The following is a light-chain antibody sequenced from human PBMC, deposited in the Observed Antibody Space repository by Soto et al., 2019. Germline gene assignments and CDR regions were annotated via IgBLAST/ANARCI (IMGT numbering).Light chain of an antibody. CDR3: QQYDNLLT. J-gene: IGKJ4*01. V-gene: IGKV1-33*01. CDR1: QDISKY. CDR2: GAS. Sequence: DIQMTQSPSSLSASVGDRVTITCQASQDISKYLNWYQQKPGKAPKLLIYGASNLQTGVPSRFSGSGSSTDFTFTISSLQPEDIATYYCQQYDNLLTFGGGTKVEIK.